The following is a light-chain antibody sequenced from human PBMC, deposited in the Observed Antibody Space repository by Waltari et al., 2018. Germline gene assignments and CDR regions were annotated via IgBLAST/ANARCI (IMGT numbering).Light chain of an antibody. CDR2: WAS. CDR1: ESVLYSSNNQNH. Sequence: DIVMTQSPESLAVSLGEGATINCKSSESVLYSSNNQNHLAWYQQKPGQPPKLRLYWASTRDSGVPDRFSGSASETDFTLTVTSLQAEDVAVYYCQQYYSTPLTFGGGTKGEIK. CDR3: QQYYSTPLT. J-gene: IGKJ4*01. V-gene: IGKV4-1*01.